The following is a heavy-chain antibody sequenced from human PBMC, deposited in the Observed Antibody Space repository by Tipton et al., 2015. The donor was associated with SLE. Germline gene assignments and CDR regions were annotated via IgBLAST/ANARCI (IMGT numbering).Heavy chain of an antibody. Sequence: TLSLTCTVSGDSISNYFWTWIRQPPGKGLEWIGYIYRSGSTNSNPSLKSRLTMSVDMSNNQLYLRLSSVTAADTALYYCVRVIVPASRGAFDIWGQGTMVTVSS. D-gene: IGHD2-2*01. V-gene: IGHV4-59*12. CDR1: GDSISNYF. J-gene: IGHJ3*02. CDR3: VRVIVPASRGAFDI. CDR2: IYRSGST.